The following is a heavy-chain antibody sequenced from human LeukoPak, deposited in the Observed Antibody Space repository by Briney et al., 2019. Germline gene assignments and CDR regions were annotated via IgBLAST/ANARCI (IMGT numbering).Heavy chain of an antibody. Sequence: PGGSLRLSCGASGFSFSSYGMHWVRQAPGKGLEWVAFIRYDGSNKNYGDSVKGRFTISRDNSKNTLYVQMKSLRAEDTAVYYCAKDFVVVPGNVNYFDYWGQGTLVTVSS. V-gene: IGHV3-30*02. CDR3: AKDFVVVPGNVNYFDY. J-gene: IGHJ4*02. D-gene: IGHD2-21*02. CDR1: GFSFSSYG. CDR2: IRYDGSNK.